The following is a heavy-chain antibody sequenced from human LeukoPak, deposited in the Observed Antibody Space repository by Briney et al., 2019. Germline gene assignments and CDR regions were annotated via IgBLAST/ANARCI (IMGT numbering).Heavy chain of an antibody. Sequence: PSETLSLTCTVSGGSISSSSYYWGWIRQPPGKGLEWIGEINHSGSTNYNPSLKSRVTISVDTSKNQFSLKLSSVTAADTAVYYCARQRLRLRLDASDYWGQGTLVTVSS. D-gene: IGHD5-12*01. CDR2: INHSGST. CDR3: ARQRLRLRLDASDY. CDR1: GGSISSSSYY. V-gene: IGHV4-39*01. J-gene: IGHJ4*02.